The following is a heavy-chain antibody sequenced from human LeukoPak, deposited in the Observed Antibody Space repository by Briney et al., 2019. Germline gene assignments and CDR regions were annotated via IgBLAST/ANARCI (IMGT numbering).Heavy chain of an antibody. V-gene: IGHV3-21*01. CDR2: ISTSSSYI. Sequence: GGSLRLSCAASGITFSRYSMKWVRQAPGKGLEWVSSISTSSSYIYYADSVKGRFTISRHNAKNTLYLQMDSLRAEDTAVYYCASETKRGYSYGSPTDAFDIWGQGTMVTVSS. D-gene: IGHD5-18*01. J-gene: IGHJ3*02. CDR1: GITFSRYS. CDR3: ASETKRGYSYGSPTDAFDI.